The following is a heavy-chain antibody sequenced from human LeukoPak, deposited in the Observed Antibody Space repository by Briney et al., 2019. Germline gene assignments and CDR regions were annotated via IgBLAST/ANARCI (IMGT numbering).Heavy chain of an antibody. CDR1: GHTFTSYG. V-gene: IGHV1-18*01. CDR2: ISAYNGNT. J-gene: IGHJ4*02. D-gene: IGHD3-10*01. Sequence: ASVKVSCKASGHTFTSYGISWVRQAPGQGLEWMGWISAYNGNTNYAQKLQGRVTMTTDTSTSTAYMELRSLRSVDSAVYYWASGRFGELSFDYWGQGTLVTVSS. CDR3: ASGRFGELSFDY.